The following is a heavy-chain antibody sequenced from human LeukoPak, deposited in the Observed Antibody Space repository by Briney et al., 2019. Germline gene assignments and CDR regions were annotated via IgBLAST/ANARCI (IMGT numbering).Heavy chain of an antibody. J-gene: IGHJ4*02. CDR1: GFTFSDYY. Sequence: GGSLRLSCAASGFTFSDYYMIWIRQAPGKGLEWVSYITSRGSTIYYADSVKGRFTISRDNAKNSLYLQMNSLRAEDTAVYYCARDISTVTPSVQTFDYWGQGTLVTVSS. V-gene: IGHV3-11*01. CDR3: ARDISTVTPSVQTFDY. CDR2: ITSRGSTI. D-gene: IGHD4-17*01.